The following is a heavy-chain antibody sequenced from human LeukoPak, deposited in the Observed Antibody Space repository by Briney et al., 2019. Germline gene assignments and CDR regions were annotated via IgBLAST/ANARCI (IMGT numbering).Heavy chain of an antibody. D-gene: IGHD6-13*01. CDR3: AREYGVAAAFGAFDI. J-gene: IGHJ3*02. CDR1: GYIFTSYA. V-gene: IGHV1-3*03. Sequence: ASVKVSCKASGYIFTSYAMHWVRQAPGQRLEWMGWINAGNGNTKYSQEFQGRVTITRDTSASTAYMELSSLRSEDMAVYYCAREYGVAAAFGAFDIWGQGTMVTVSS. CDR2: INAGNGNT.